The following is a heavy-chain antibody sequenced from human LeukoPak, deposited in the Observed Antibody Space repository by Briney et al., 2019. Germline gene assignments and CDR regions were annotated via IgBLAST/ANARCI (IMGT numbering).Heavy chain of an antibody. CDR1: GGSISSYY. D-gene: IGHD6-19*01. CDR2: IYYSGST. V-gene: IGHV4-59*01. J-gene: IGHJ4*02. Sequence: SETLSLTCTVSGGSISSYYWSWIRRPPGKGLEWIGYIYYSGSTNYNPSLKSRVTISVDTSKNQFSLKLSSVTAADTAVYYCARLPPSSGYFDYWGQGTLVTVSS. CDR3: ARLPPSSGYFDY.